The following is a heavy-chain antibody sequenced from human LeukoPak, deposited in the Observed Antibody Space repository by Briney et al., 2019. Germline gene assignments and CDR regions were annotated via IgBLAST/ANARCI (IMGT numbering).Heavy chain of an antibody. V-gene: IGHV3-74*01. CDR2: INTDGSST. Sequence: GGSLTLSCAASGFTFSSYWMHWVRQAPGKGLAWVSRINTDGSSTSYADSVKGRFTISRDNAKNTVYLQMNSLRAEDTAVYYCALPGNYWGQGTLVTVSS. CDR1: GFTFSSYW. CDR3: ALPGNY. J-gene: IGHJ4*02.